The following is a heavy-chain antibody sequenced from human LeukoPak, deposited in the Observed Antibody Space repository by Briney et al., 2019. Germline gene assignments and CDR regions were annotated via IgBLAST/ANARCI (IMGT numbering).Heavy chain of an antibody. D-gene: IGHD3-3*01. V-gene: IGHV3-21*01. CDR2: ISSSSSYI. CDR3: ASSITISLSYYFDY. Sequence: GGSLRLSCAASGFTFSSYSMNWVRQAPGKGLEWVSSISSSSSYIYYADSLKGRFTISRDNAKNSVYLQMNSLRAEDTAVYYCASSITISLSYYFDYWGQGTLVTVSS. CDR1: GFTFSSYS. J-gene: IGHJ4*02.